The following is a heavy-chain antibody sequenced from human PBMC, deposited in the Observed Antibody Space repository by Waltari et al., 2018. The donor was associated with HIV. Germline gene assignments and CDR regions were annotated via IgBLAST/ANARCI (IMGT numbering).Heavy chain of an antibody. J-gene: IGHJ4*02. D-gene: IGHD3-3*01. CDR3: ARSLYYDFWSAYPPDY. V-gene: IGHV3-74*03. CDR2: VSSDGNST. Sequence: VKLVESGGRLVQPRGSLRLPCVASRFTFSTYWMHWVRQAPGKGLVWISRVSSDGNSTVYADSVKGRFTISRDNAKNTLFLQMNSLRVEDTAVYFCARSLYYDFWSAYPPDYWGQGTRVTVSS. CDR1: RFTFSTYW.